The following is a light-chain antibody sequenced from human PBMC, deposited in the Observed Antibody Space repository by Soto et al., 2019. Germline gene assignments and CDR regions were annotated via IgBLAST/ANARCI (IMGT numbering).Light chain of an antibody. V-gene: IGKV3-20*01. CDR1: QSVSSSY. CDR3: QQYGSSFVT. J-gene: IGKJ5*01. CDR2: GAS. Sequence: EIVLTQSPGTLSLSPGERATLSCRASQSVSSSYLAWYQQRPGQAPRLFIYGASSRATGIPDRFSGSGSGTDFTLTISRLETEDFAVYYCQQYGSSFVTFGQGTRLEIK.